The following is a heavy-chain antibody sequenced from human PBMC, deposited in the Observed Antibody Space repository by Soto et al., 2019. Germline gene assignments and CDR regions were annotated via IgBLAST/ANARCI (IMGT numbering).Heavy chain of an antibody. Sequence: GGSLRLSCAASGFTFSGSAMHWVRQASGKGLEWVGRIRSKANSYATAYAASVKGRFTISRDDSKNTAYLQMNSLKTEDTAVYYCTSRDFDWSYDAFDNWGQGTLVTV. CDR1: GFTFSGSA. CDR2: IRSKANSYAT. CDR3: TSRDFDWSYDAFDN. D-gene: IGHD3-9*01. J-gene: IGHJ3*02. V-gene: IGHV3-73*01.